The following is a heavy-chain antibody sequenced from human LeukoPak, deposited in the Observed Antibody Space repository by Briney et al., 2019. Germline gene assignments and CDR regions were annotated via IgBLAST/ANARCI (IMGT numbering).Heavy chain of an antibody. CDR3: ATLKFYDSTGYSPGYYMDV. D-gene: IGHD3-22*01. J-gene: IGHJ6*03. V-gene: IGHV4-4*07. CDR2: IYPTGNT. Sequence: SETLSLTCSVSGGAIFIYYWSWIRQPAGKGPEWIGRIYPTGNTDYNPSLKTRVTMSTDLSKKQFSLRLRSVTAADTAVYYCATLKFYDSTGYSPGYYMDVWGKGTAVTVSS. CDR1: GGAIFIYY.